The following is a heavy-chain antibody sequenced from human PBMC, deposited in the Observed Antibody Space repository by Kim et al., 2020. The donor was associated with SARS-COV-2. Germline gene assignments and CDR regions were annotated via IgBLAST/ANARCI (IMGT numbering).Heavy chain of an antibody. V-gene: IGHV4-39*01. CDR2: IYYSGNT. CDR3: VRRKGNGDQLDY. Sequence: SETPSLTCTVSGGSIHTTSYYWGWIRQPPGKGLEWIGNIYYSGNTYYNPSLKSRVTISIDTSKNQFSLNLSSVTAADTAVYYCVRRKGNGDQLDYWGQGILVTVSS. J-gene: IGHJ4*02. D-gene: IGHD4-17*01. CDR1: GGSIHTTSYY.